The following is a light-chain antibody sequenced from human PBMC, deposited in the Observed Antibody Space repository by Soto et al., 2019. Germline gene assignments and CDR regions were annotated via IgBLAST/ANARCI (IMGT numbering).Light chain of an antibody. J-gene: IGKJ2*01. CDR3: QLYDTWPFT. CDR1: QSVTSG. Sequence: EIVMTQSPATLSVPPGERATLSCRASQSVTSGLAWYQQKPGQAPRLLIFDTSSRATGIPARFSGSGSGTEFTLTISSLQSEDFAVYYCQLYDTWPFTFGQGTKLEIK. V-gene: IGKV3-15*01. CDR2: DTS.